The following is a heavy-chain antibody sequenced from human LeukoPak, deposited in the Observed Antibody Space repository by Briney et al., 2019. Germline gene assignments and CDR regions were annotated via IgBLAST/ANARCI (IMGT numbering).Heavy chain of an antibody. V-gene: IGHV3-21*01. CDR3: ARAGARLGWFDY. CDR2: ISSSSSYI. D-gene: IGHD6-6*01. CDR1: GFTFSSYS. J-gene: IGHJ4*02. Sequence: PGGSLRLSCAASGFTFSSYSMNWVRQAPGKGLEWVSSISSSSSYIYYADSVKGRFTISRDNAKNSLYLQMNSLRAEDTAVYYCARAGARLGWFDYWGQGTLVTVSS.